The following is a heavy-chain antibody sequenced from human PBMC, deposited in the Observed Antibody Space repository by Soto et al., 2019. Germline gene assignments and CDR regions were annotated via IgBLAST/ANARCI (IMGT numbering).Heavy chain of an antibody. D-gene: IGHD3-22*01. J-gene: IGHJ4*02. CDR1: GFTFSSYG. CDR2: ISYDGSNK. V-gene: IGHV3-30*18. CDR3: AKVGHYYDSSGYYYWPDY. Sequence: GGSLRLSCAASGFTFSSYGMHWVRQAPGRGLEWVAVISYDGSNKYYADSVKGRFTISRDNSKNTLYLQMNSLRAEDTAVYYCAKVGHYYDSSGYYYWPDYWGQGTLVTVSS.